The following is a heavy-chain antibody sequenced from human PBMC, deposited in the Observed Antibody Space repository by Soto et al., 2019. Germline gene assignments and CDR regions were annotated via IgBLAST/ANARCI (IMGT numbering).Heavy chain of an antibody. CDR2: IIPIFGTA. D-gene: IGHD5-18*01. CDR3: ASSRDTAIVDYYYYYVMDV. CDR1: GGTFSSYA. Sequence: GASVKVSCKASGGTFSSYAISWVRQAPGQGLEWMGGIIPIFGTANYAQKFQGRVTITADKSTSTAYMEMSSMRSEDTAVYYCASSRDTAIVDYYYYYVMDVWGQGTTVTVSS. J-gene: IGHJ6*02. V-gene: IGHV1-69*06.